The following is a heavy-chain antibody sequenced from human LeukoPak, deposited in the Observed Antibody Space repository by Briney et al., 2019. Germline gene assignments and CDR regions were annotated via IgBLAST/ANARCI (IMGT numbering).Heavy chain of an antibody. Sequence: GGSLRLSFAASGFTFTEWWMQWVRQAPGEGLVWLSHMNGDGSRIGYADSAKGRFTISRDNARKMLYLQMNSLRDEDTAVYYCARENYFGLDVWGQGTTVTVSS. CDR1: GFTFTEWW. V-gene: IGHV3-74*01. CDR2: MNGDGSRI. CDR3: ARENYFGLDV. J-gene: IGHJ6*02.